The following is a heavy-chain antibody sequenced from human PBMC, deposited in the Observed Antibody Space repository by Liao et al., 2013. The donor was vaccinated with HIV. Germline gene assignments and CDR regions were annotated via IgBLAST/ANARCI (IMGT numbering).Heavy chain of an antibody. D-gene: IGHD6-19*01. CDR1: GDSISSSGFY. Sequence: QLQLQESGPGLVKPSETVVLTCTVSGDSISSSGFYWGWIRQTPGKGLEWIGNFYSSGSSIYNPSLKSRLVISADTSKNELSLKLKSVTDADTAVYYCARVIKSCSGFGCDHGGFNYWGQGTLVTVSS. J-gene: IGHJ4*02. CDR2: FYSSGSS. V-gene: IGHV4-39*07. CDR3: ARVIKSCSGFGCDHGGFNY.